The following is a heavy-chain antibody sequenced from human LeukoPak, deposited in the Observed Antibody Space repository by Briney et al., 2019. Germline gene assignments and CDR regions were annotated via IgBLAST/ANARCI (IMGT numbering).Heavy chain of an antibody. CDR1: GYTFTIYG. V-gene: IGHV1-18*01. Sequence: GASVTVSCKASGYTFTIYGISWVRQAPGQGLEWMGWISAYNGNTNYAQKLQGRVTMTRDTSISTAYMELSRLRSDDTAVYYCARGGRDPHSGSYYWGQGTLVTVSS. CDR3: ARGGRDPHSGSYY. D-gene: IGHD1-26*01. J-gene: IGHJ4*02. CDR2: ISAYNGNT.